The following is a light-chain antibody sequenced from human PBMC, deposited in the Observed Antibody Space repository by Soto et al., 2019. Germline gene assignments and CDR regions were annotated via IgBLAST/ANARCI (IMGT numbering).Light chain of an antibody. CDR1: QTVSSS. V-gene: IGKV3-11*01. J-gene: IGKJ4*01. Sequence: EIVLTQPPATLSLSPGETATLSCRASQTVSSSLAWYQQKPGQAPRLLIYEASNRATGIPARFSGSGSGADFTLTISSLEPEDFALYYCQQHINWPLTFGGGTKVDI. CDR3: QQHINWPLT. CDR2: EAS.